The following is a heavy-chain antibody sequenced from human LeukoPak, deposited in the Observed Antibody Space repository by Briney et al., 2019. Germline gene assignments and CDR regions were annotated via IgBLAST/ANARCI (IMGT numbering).Heavy chain of an antibody. J-gene: IGHJ3*02. CDR1: GGSISSHY. D-gene: IGHD3-22*01. Sequence: SESLSLTCTVSGGSISSHYWSWIRQPPGKGLEGIGYIYYSGSTNYNPSLKSRVTISVDTSKNQFSLKLSSVTAADTAVYYCARSYYYDSSGYYSYAFDIWGQGTMLTDSS. V-gene: IGHV4-59*08. CDR3: ARSYYYDSSGYYSYAFDI. CDR2: IYYSGST.